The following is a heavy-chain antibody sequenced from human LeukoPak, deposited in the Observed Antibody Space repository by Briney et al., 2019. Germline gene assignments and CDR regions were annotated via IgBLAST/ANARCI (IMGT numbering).Heavy chain of an antibody. Sequence: SETLSLTCTVSGGSISSSTYYWGWIRQPPGKGLEWIGSIYYYGSTYYNPSLKSQVTISVDTSKNQFSLKLSSVTAADTAVYYCARHAGGDTAMPIDYWGQGTLVTVSS. CDR2: IYYYGST. CDR3: ARHAGGDTAMPIDY. D-gene: IGHD5-18*01. J-gene: IGHJ4*02. V-gene: IGHV4-39*01. CDR1: GGSISSSTYY.